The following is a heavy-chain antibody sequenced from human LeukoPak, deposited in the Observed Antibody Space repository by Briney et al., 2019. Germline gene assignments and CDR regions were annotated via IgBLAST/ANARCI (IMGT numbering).Heavy chain of an antibody. CDR3: ARSAGNGGNSVYYMDV. V-gene: IGHV3-64*01. CDR2: ISSNGGST. Sequence: QAGGSLRLSCAASGFTFSSYAMHWVRQAPGKGLEYVSAISSNGGSTYYANSVKGRFTISRDNSKNTLYLQMGSLRAEDMAVYYCARSAGNGGNSVYYMDVWGKGTTVTVSS. D-gene: IGHD4-23*01. CDR1: GFTFSSYA. J-gene: IGHJ6*03.